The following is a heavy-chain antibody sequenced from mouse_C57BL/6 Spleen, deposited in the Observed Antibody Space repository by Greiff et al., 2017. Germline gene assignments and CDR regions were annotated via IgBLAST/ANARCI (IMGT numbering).Heavy chain of an antibody. CDR3: ARDLPLTTVVANAMDY. Sequence: EVQLVESGGGLVKPGGSLKLSCAASGFTFSSYAMSWVRQTPEKRLEWVATISDGGSYTYYPDNVKGRFTITRDNAKNNLYLQLIHLKSEDTAMYYCARDLPLTTVVANAMDYWGQGTSVTVSS. V-gene: IGHV5-4*01. J-gene: IGHJ4*01. CDR1: GFTFSSYA. D-gene: IGHD1-1*01. CDR2: ISDGGSYT.